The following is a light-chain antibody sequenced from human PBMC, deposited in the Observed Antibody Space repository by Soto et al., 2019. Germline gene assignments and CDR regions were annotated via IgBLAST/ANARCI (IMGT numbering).Light chain of an antibody. CDR1: QSVSSN. Sequence: EIVMTQSPATLSVSPGERATFSCRASQSVSSNLAWYQQKPGQAPRLLIYGASTRATGIPARFSGSGSGTEFTLTISSLQSEDFAVYYCQQLRTFGQGTKVDIK. J-gene: IGKJ1*01. CDR3: QQLRT. V-gene: IGKV3-15*01. CDR2: GAS.